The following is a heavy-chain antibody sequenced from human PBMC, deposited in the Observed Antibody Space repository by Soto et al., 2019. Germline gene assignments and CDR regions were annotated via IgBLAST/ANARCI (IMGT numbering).Heavy chain of an antibody. D-gene: IGHD3-22*01. Sequence: GGSLRLSCAASGFTFSGYGMHWVRQAPGKGLEWVAVISYDGSNKYYADSVKGRFTISRDNSKNTLYLQMNSLRAEDTAVYYCAKPIAVVIDYYGMDVWGQGTTVTVSS. J-gene: IGHJ6*02. CDR1: GFTFSGYG. CDR2: ISYDGSNK. V-gene: IGHV3-30*18. CDR3: AKPIAVVIDYYGMDV.